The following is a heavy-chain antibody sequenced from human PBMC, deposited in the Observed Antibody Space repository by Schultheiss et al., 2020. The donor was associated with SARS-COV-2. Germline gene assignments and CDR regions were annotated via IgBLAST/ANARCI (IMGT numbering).Heavy chain of an antibody. V-gene: IGHV3-30*03. D-gene: IGHD1-1*01. J-gene: IGHJ6*02. Sequence: GESLKISCAASGFTFSSYGMHWVRQAPGKGLEWVAVISYDGSNKYYADSVKGRFTISRDNAKNSLYLQMNSLRAEDTAVYYCVRVFVGTISVNMDVWGQGTTVTVSS. CDR1: GFTFSSYG. CDR3: VRVFVGTISVNMDV. CDR2: ISYDGSNK.